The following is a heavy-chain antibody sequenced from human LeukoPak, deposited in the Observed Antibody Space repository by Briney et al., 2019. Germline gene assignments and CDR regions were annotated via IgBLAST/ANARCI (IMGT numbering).Heavy chain of an antibody. CDR2: ISGSGGST. Sequence: GGSLRLSCSASGFTFSSYAMSWVRQAPGKGLEWVSAISGSGGSTYYADSVKGRFTISRDNSKNTLYLQMNSLRAEDTAVYYCGTIAVAGNFDYWGQGTLVTVSS. CDR1: GFTFSSYA. V-gene: IGHV3-23*01. J-gene: IGHJ4*02. CDR3: GTIAVAGNFDY. D-gene: IGHD6-19*01.